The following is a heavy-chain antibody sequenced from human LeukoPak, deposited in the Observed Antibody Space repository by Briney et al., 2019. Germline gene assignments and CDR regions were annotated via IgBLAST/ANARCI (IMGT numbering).Heavy chain of an antibody. D-gene: IGHD3-22*01. CDR3: AKDGGAVVVIPYFDY. CDR1: GFTFSGYG. Sequence: GGSLRLSCAASGFTFSGYGMHWVRQAPGKGLEWVAVISYDGSNKYYADSVKGRFTISRDNSKNTLYLQMNSLRPEDTAIYYCAKDGGAVVVIPYFDYWGQGTLVTVSS. J-gene: IGHJ4*02. CDR2: ISYDGSNK. V-gene: IGHV3-30*18.